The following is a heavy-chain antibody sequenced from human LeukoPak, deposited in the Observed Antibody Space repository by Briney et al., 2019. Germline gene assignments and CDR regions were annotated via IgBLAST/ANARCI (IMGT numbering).Heavy chain of an antibody. CDR3: AGGTGWIFDH. D-gene: IGHD6-19*01. V-gene: IGHV3-7*01. CDR2: IKKDGSQT. Sequence: PGGSLRLSCAASGFTFSSYWMIWVRQAPGKGLEWVANIKKDGSQTYYVDSVKGRFTISRDNAKNLLYLQMNSLRAEDTAVYFCAGGTGWIFDHWGQGTQVTVSS. J-gene: IGHJ4*02. CDR1: GFTFSSYW.